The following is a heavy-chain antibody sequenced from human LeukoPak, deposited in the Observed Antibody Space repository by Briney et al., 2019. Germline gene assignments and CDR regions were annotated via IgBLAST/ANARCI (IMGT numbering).Heavy chain of an antibody. CDR1: GFTFSSYS. Sequence: GGSLRLSCAASGFTFSSYSMNWVRQAPGKGLEWVSSISSSSSYIYYADSVKGRFTISRDNAKNSLYLQMNSLRAEDTAVYYCAKDAGWYGLNNWFDPWGQGTLVTVSS. CDR3: AKDAGWYGLNNWFDP. V-gene: IGHV3-21*01. D-gene: IGHD6-19*01. CDR2: ISSSSSYI. J-gene: IGHJ5*02.